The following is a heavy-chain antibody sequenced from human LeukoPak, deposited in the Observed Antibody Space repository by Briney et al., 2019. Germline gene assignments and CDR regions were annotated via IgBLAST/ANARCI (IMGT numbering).Heavy chain of an antibody. CDR1: GGTFSSYA. J-gene: IGHJ4*02. D-gene: IGHD5-24*01. V-gene: IGHV1-69*13. CDR2: IIHIFSTA. CDR3: ARDRGGRHGYNYLFDY. Sequence: SVKVSCKSSGGTFSSYAISWVRQAPGQGLEGMRGIIHIFSTANYAQKFQGRVPITADESTSTAYMELSSLRSEDTAVYYWARDRGGRHGYNYLFDYWGQGTLVTVSS.